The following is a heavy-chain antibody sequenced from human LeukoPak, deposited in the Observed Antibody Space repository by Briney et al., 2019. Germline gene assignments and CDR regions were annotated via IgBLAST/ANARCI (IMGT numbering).Heavy chain of an antibody. J-gene: IGHJ5*02. Sequence: ASVKVSCKASGYTFSGYYMHWVRQAPGQEPEWMGWVNPNSGDTNYAQKFQGRVTVTRDTSTSTIYMELNRLTVYETAAYYCVRDFIIDPRASFFPWGERTLVTVS. CDR1: GYTFSGYY. CDR2: VNPNSGDT. V-gene: IGHV1-2*02. CDR3: VRDFIIDPRASFFP. D-gene: IGHD1-26*01.